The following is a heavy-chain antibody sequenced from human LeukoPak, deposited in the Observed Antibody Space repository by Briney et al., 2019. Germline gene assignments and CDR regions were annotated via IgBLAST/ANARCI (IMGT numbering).Heavy chain of an antibody. CDR1: GFTFSSYG. J-gene: IGHJ4*02. V-gene: IGHV3-30*02. CDR2: IRYDGSNK. CDR3: ARSYSYGENYFDY. Sequence: GGSLRLSCAASGFTFSSYGMHWGRQAPGKGLEWVAFIRYDGSNKYYADSVKGRFTISRDNSKNTLYLQMNSLRAEDTAVYYCARSYSYGENYFDYWGQGTLVTVSS. D-gene: IGHD5-18*01.